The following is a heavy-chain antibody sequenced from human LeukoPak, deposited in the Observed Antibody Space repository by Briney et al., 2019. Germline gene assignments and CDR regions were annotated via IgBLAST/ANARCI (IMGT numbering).Heavy chain of an antibody. J-gene: IGHJ5*02. V-gene: IGHV1-8*01. CDR1: GYTFTSYD. CDR3: ARDGNSGWGNRFDP. Sequence: ASVKVSCKASGYTFTSYDINWVRQATGQGLEWMGWMNPNSGNTGYAQKFQGRVTMTRNTSISTAYMELSSLRSEDTAVYYCARDGNSGWGNRFDPWGQGTLVTVSS. D-gene: IGHD6-19*01. CDR2: MNPNSGNT.